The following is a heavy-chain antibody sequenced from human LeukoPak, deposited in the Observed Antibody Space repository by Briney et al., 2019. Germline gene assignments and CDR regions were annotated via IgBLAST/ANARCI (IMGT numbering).Heavy chain of an antibody. Sequence: ASVKVSCKASGYTFTSYHMHWVRQAPGQGLEWMGIINPSGGGSSSPEKFQGRVTMTRDTSTSTVYMELSSLRSEDTAVYFCATGRDGYNSEYFQHWGQGTLVTVSS. CDR3: ATGRDGYNSEYFQH. CDR2: INPSGGGS. D-gene: IGHD5-24*01. J-gene: IGHJ1*01. V-gene: IGHV1-46*01. CDR1: GYTFTSYH.